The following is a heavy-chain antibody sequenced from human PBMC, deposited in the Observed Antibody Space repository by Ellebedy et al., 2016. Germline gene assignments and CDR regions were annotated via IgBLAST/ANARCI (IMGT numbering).Heavy chain of an antibody. D-gene: IGHD1-1*01. CDR3: ASGTEADY. CDR1: GFIFGDHT. Sequence: GESLKISCAASGFIFGDHTMHWLRQVPGKGLEWVSTISSDGGDTYYVDSVKGRFTVSRDNSKDTVYLQMDSLRAEDTAVYYCASGTEADYWGQGTLVTVSS. CDR2: ISSDGGDT. V-gene: IGHV3-43*01. J-gene: IGHJ4*02.